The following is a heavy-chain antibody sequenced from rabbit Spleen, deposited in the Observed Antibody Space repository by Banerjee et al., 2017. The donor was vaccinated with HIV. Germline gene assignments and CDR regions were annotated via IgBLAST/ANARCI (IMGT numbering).Heavy chain of an antibody. CDR1: GFSFSSGYY. CDR2: INAATGKP. Sequence: EESGGGLVKPGASLTLTCTASGFSFSSGYYMCWVRQAPGKGLEWIACINAATGKPVYATWAKGRFTISRTSSTTVTLRMTSLTAADRAAYFCARDLVGVIGWNFYLWGQGTLVTVS. CDR3: ARDLVGVIGWNFYL. V-gene: IGHV1S40*01. D-gene: IGHD1-1*01. J-gene: IGHJ3*01.